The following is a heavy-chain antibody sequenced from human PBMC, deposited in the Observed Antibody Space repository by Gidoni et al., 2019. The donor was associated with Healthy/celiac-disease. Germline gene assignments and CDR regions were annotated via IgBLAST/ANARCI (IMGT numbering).Heavy chain of an antibody. CDR2: ISGSGGST. V-gene: IGHV3-23*01. D-gene: IGHD1-26*01. Sequence: EVQLLESGGGLVQPGGSLRLSCAASGFPFSSYAMSWVRQAPGKGLGWVSAISGSGGSTYYADSVKGRFTISRDNSKNTLYLQMNSLRAEDTAVYYCAATDGAEDFFDYWGQGTLVTVSS. J-gene: IGHJ4*02. CDR3: AATDGAEDFFDY. CDR1: GFPFSSYA.